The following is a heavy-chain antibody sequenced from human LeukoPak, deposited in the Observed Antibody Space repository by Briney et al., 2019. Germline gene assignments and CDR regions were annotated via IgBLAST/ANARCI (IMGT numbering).Heavy chain of an antibody. V-gene: IGHV3-21*01. CDR3: ARDLGAGMATITGYYYGMDV. J-gene: IGHJ6*02. D-gene: IGHD5-24*01. CDR1: GFTFSSYS. Sequence: YPGGSLRLSCAASGFTFSSYSMNWVRQAPGKGLEWVSSISSSSSYIYYADSVKGRFTISRDNAKNSLYLQMNSLRAEDTAVYYCARDLGAGMATITGYYYGMDVWGQGTTVTVSS. CDR2: ISSSSSYI.